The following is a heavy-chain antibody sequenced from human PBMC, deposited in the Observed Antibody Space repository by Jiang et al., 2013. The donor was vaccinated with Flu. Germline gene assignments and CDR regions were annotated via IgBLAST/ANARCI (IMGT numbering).Heavy chain of an antibody. D-gene: IGHD2-2*02. CDR2: IYYSGST. CDR3: ARHTSLNWFDP. V-gene: IGHV4-31*03. CDR1: GGSIGSGGYY. Sequence: GLVKPSQTLSLTCTVSGGSIGSGGYYWSWIRQHPGKGLEWVGYIYYSGSTYYNPSLKSRVTISVDTSKNQFSLKLSSVTAADTAVYYCARHTSLNWFDPWGQGTLVTVSS. J-gene: IGHJ5*02.